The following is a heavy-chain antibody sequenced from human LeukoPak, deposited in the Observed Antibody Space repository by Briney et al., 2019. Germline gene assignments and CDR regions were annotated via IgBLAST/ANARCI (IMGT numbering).Heavy chain of an antibody. V-gene: IGHV3-66*01. CDR3: SPTDY. CDR2: IYSGGST. CDR1: GFTFSSYE. Sequence: GGSLRLSCAAPGFTFSSYEMNWVRQAPGKGLEWVSVIYSGGSTYYADSVKGRFTISRDNAKNSLYLQMNSLRAEDTAVYHCSPTDYWGQGTLVTVSS. J-gene: IGHJ4*02.